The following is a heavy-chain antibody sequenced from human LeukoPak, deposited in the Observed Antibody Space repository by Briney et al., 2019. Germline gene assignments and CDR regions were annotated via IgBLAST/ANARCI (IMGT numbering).Heavy chain of an antibody. Sequence: SETLSLTCTVSGGSISSYYWSWIRQPPGKGVEWIGYIYYSGSTNYNPSLKSRVTISVDTSKNQFSLKLSSVTAADTAVYYCARGGYGSGSDFDYWGQGTLVTVSS. CDR1: GGSISSYY. CDR3: ARGGYGSGSDFDY. V-gene: IGHV4-59*01. D-gene: IGHD3-10*01. J-gene: IGHJ4*02. CDR2: IYYSGST.